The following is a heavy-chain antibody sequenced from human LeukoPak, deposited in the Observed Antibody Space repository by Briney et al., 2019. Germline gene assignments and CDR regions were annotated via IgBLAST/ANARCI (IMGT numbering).Heavy chain of an antibody. J-gene: IGHJ4*02. CDR3: ATPNFWGRDY. Sequence: SETLSLTCTVSGGSISSYYWSWIRQPPGKGLEWIGYIYYSGSTNYNPSLKSRVTISVDTSKNQFSLKLSSVTAADTAVYYCATPNFWGRDYWGQGTLVTVSS. V-gene: IGHV4-59*08. D-gene: IGHD7-27*01. CDR1: GGSISSYY. CDR2: IYYSGST.